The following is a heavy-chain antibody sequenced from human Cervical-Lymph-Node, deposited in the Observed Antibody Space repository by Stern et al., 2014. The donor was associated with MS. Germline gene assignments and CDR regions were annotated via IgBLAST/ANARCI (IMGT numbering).Heavy chain of an antibody. D-gene: IGHD3-16*01. CDR1: SGSTGNKY. CDR3: ARAGPYDYIWGNLRHRAFYFDS. J-gene: IGHJ4*02. V-gene: IGHV4-59*01. CDR2: LYYSGST. Sequence: QVQLQESGPGLVKPSETLSLMCNVSSGSTGNKYWSWIRQPPGQGLEWIGHLYYSGSTNYNPALKSRVTISLDTSKNQFSLKLSSVTAADTAVYYCARAGPYDYIWGNLRHRAFYFDSWGQGVLVTVSS.